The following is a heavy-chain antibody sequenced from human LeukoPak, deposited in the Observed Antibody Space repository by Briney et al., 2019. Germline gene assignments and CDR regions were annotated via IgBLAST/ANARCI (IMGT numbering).Heavy chain of an antibody. D-gene: IGHD3-10*01. J-gene: IGHJ4*02. CDR1: GYTFTSYY. Sequence: ASVKVSCKAPGYTFTSYYMHWVRQPPGQGLEWMGAINSGDGGTTLPQKFQGRVTLTRDTSTSTLYMELSSLRSEDTAIYYCAREWGPGSSWYFDFWGQGTLVTVSS. CDR3: AREWGPGSSWYFDF. CDR2: INSGDGGT. V-gene: IGHV1-46*01.